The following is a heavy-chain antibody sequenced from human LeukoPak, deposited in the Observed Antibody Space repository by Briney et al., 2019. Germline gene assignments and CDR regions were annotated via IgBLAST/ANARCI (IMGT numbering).Heavy chain of an antibody. D-gene: IGHD3-10*01. Sequence: PSETLSLTCTVSGGSISSGDYYWSWIRQPPGKGLEWIGYIYYSGSTYYNPSLKSRVTISVDTSKNQFSLKLSSVTAADTAVYYCARELHYYGSGSWPLFDYWGQGTLVTVSS. CDR3: ARELHYYGSGSWPLFDY. V-gene: IGHV4-30-4*02. CDR1: GGSISSGDYY. J-gene: IGHJ4*02. CDR2: IYYSGST.